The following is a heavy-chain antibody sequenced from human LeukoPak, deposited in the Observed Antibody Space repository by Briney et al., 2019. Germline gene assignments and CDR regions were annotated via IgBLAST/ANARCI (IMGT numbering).Heavy chain of an antibody. D-gene: IGHD1-26*01. CDR1: GASISSYY. Sequence: SETLSLTCTVSGASISSYYWCWIRQPPGKGLEWIGYIFYSGSTNYNPSLRSRVTISVDTSKNQFSLKLSSVTAADTAVYYCARGSWDWFDPWGQGTLVTVSS. CDR3: ARGSWDWFDP. V-gene: IGHV4-59*01. J-gene: IGHJ5*02. CDR2: IFYSGST.